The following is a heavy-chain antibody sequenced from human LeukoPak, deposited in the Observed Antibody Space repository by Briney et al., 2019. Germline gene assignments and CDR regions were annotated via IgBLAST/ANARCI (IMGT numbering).Heavy chain of an antibody. CDR3: AKENWELGAFDI. Sequence: PGGSLRLSWAASGLSLDVYAMDSARHAPGKGLEWVSLIIGDGGSTYYADSVKARFTISRDNSKSSLYLQMNRLRTEDTALYYCAKENWELGAFDIWSQGTMVTVSS. D-gene: IGHD1-26*01. J-gene: IGHJ3*02. CDR1: GLSLDVYA. CDR2: IIGDGGST. V-gene: IGHV3-43*02.